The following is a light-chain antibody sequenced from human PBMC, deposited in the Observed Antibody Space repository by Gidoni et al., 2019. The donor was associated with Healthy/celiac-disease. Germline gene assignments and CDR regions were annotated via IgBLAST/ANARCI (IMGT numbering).Light chain of an antibody. Sequence: QSALTPPASVSGSPGQSITISCTGTSSDVGGYHYFSWYQHHPGKAPKLMIYDVSNRPSGVSNRFSGSKSGNTASLTISGLQAEDEADYYCSSYTSSSTPYVFGTGTKVTVL. V-gene: IGLV2-14*03. J-gene: IGLJ1*01. CDR3: SSYTSSSTPYV. CDR1: SSDVGGYHY. CDR2: DVS.